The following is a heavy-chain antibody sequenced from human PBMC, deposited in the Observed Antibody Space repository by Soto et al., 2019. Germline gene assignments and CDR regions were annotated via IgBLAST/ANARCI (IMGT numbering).Heavy chain of an antibody. CDR3: ARVSYSKRYYYGIDV. CDR1: GGSISSYY. J-gene: IGHJ6*02. D-gene: IGHD6-13*01. Sequence: SETLSLTCTVSGGSISSYYWSWIRQPPGKGLEWIGYIYYSGSTNYNPSLKSRVTISVDTSKNQFSLKLSSVTAADTAVYYCARVSYSKRYYYGIDVWGQGTTVTVSS. V-gene: IGHV4-59*01. CDR2: IYYSGST.